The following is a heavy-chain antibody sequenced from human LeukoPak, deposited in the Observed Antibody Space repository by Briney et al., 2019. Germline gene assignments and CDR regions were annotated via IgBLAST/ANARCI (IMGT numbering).Heavy chain of an antibody. D-gene: IGHD2-2*02. CDR3: ARDWYCSSTSCYTSAFDI. CDR1: GYTFTSYD. CDR2: MNPNSGNT. J-gene: IGHJ3*02. V-gene: IGHV1-8*01. Sequence: ASVKVSCKASGYTFTSYDINWVRQATGQGLEWMGWMNPNSGNTGYAQKFQGRVTMTRNTSISTAYMELSSLRSEDTAVYYCARDWYCSSTSCYTSAFDIWGQGTMVTVSS.